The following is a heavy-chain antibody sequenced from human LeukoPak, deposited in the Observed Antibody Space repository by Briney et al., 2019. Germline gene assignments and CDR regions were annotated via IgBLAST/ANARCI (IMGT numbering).Heavy chain of an antibody. V-gene: IGHV1-46*01. CDR1: GYTFTSYY. Sequence: ASVNVSCKASGYTFTSYYMHWVRQAPGQGLEWMGIINPSGGSTSYAQKFQGRVTMTRDTSISTAYMELSRLRSDDTAVYYCASRYYASRSEHSFDYWGQGTLVTVSS. CDR3: ASRYYASRSEHSFDY. J-gene: IGHJ4*02. D-gene: IGHD3-10*01. CDR2: INPSGGST.